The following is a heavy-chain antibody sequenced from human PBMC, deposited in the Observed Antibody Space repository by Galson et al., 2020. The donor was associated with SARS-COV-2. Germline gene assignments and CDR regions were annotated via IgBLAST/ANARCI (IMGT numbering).Heavy chain of an antibody. CDR2: IYSEGSST. CDR3: ARGDMGNGYFDY. D-gene: IGHD2-8*01. CDR1: GFTFSNHW. J-gene: IGHJ4*02. V-gene: IGHV3-74*01. Sequence: ALHGESLKISCAVFGFTFSNHWMHWVRQAPGKGLVWVSRIYSEGSSTSYADSVKGRFTISGDNAKNTLYLQMNSLRAEDTAVYYCARGDMGNGYFDYWGQGTLVTVSS.